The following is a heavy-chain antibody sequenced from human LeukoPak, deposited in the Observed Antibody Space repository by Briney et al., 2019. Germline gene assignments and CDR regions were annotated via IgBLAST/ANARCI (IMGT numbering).Heavy chain of an antibody. CDR3: ARGIGRAVAAHFDY. CDR2: IYNSGST. CDR1: GGSISSGSHY. Sequence: SETLSLTCTVSGGSISSGSHYWSWIRQPAGKGLEWIGRIYNSGSTNYNPSLKSRVTISVDTSKNQFSLKLSSVTAADTAVYYCARGIGRAVAAHFDYWGQGTLVTVSS. J-gene: IGHJ4*02. D-gene: IGHD6-19*01. V-gene: IGHV4-61*02.